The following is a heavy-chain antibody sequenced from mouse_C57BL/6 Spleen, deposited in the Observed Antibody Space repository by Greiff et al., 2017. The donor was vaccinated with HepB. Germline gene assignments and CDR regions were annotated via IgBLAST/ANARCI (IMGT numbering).Heavy chain of an antibody. Sequence: EVQLVESGGGLVKPGGSLKLSCAASGFTFSSYAMSWVRQTPEKRLEWVATISDGGSYTYYPDNVKGRFTISRDNAKNNLYLQMSHLKSEDTAMYYCARDWGFSYWYFDVWGTGTTVTVSS. CDR2: ISDGGSYT. CDR1: GFTFSSYA. CDR3: ARDWGFSYWYFDV. V-gene: IGHV5-4*01. J-gene: IGHJ1*03.